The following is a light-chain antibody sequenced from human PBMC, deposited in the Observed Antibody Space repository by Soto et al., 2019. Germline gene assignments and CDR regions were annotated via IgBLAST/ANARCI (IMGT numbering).Light chain of an antibody. CDR2: AAS. CDR3: QQYKNYPIT. J-gene: IGKJ5*01. V-gene: IGKV1-5*01. Sequence: DIQMTQSPSTLSGSVGDRVTTTCRASQGVSTWLAWYQQKPSEAPKLLIYAASALHSGVPSRFSGSGSGTDFTLTISSLHPEDFAVYVCQQYKNYPITFGQGTRLENK. CDR1: QGVSTW.